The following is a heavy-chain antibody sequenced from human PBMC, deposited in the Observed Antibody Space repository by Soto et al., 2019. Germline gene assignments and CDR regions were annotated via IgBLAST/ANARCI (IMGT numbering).Heavy chain of an antibody. V-gene: IGHV3-30*18. J-gene: IGHJ4*02. D-gene: IGHD2-2*01. CDR1: GFTFSSYG. CDR2: VSSGGETT. Sequence: QVQLVESGGGVGQPGRSLRLSCAGSGFTFSSYGTHWVRQAPGTGLAWGAVVSSGGETTYYADSVTVRFTISRDNSKNKMYLQMSSLRPEATAVYYCAKEGDIVVGPVAGPGGFSVDHWGQGTLVTVSS. CDR3: AKEGDIVVGPVAGPGGFSVDH.